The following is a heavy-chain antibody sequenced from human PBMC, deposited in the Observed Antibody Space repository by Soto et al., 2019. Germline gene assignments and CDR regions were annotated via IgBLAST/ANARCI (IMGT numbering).Heavy chain of an antibody. D-gene: IGHD7-27*01. V-gene: IGHV3-7*01. CDR3: ARKGNWGAFDV. CDR2: INQDGSEQ. CDR1: GFTSSYHW. Sequence: EVQLVESGGGLVQWGGSLRLSCAASGFTSSYHWRNWVPLAPGKGPEWVDNINQDGSEQNYVESVKGRITISRDNARNSLYLQMNSLRAEDTAVYYCARKGNWGAFDVWGQGTLVIVSS. J-gene: IGHJ3*01.